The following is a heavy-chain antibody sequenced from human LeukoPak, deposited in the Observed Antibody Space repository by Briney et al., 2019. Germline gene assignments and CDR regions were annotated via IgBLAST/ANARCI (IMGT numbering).Heavy chain of an antibody. CDR3: ARDFQKYDYGDYGDAFDI. V-gene: IGHV1-69*04. J-gene: IGHJ3*02. Sequence: SVKVSCKASGGTFSSYAISWVRQAPGQGLEWMGRIIPILGIANYAQKFQGRVTMTRDTSTSTVYMELSSLRSEDTAVYYCARDFQKYDYGDYGDAFDIWGQGTMVTVSS. CDR1: GGTFSSYA. CDR2: IIPILGIA. D-gene: IGHD4-17*01.